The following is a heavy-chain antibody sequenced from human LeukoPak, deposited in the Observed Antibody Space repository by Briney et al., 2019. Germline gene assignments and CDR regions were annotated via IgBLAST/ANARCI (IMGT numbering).Heavy chain of an antibody. CDR1: GYTFTSYD. Sequence: GASVKVSCKASGYTFTSYDINWVRQATGQGLEWMGWMNPNSGNTGYAQKFQGRVTITRNTSISTAYMELSSLRSEDTAVYYCARVRIVVVPAAIRGYAFDIWGQGTMATVSS. CDR3: ARVRIVVVPAAIRGYAFDI. D-gene: IGHD2-2*01. J-gene: IGHJ3*02. CDR2: MNPNSGNT. V-gene: IGHV1-8*03.